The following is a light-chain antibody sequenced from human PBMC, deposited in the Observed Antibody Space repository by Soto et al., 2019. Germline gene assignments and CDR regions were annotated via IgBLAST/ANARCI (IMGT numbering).Light chain of an antibody. V-gene: IGLV1-47*01. Sequence: QSVLTQPPSVSGTPGQRVTISCSGSSSNIGSNYVYWYQQLPGTAPTLLIYRNNQRPSGVPDRFSGSKSGTSASLAISGLRSEDEADYYCAAWDDSLSVHVVFGGGTKVTVL. CDR1: SSNIGSNY. CDR2: RNN. J-gene: IGLJ2*01. CDR3: AAWDDSLSVHVV.